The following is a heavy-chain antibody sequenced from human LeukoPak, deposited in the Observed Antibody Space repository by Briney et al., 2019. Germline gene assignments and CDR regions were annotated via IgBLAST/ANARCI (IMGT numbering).Heavy chain of an antibody. Sequence: SETLSLTCTVSGGSISSYYWSRIRQPAGKGLEWIGRIYTSGSTNYNPSLKSRVTMSVDTSKNQFSLKLSSVTAADTAVYYCASSAVAGTFDYWGQGTLVTVSS. CDR1: GGSISSYY. CDR2: IYTSGST. D-gene: IGHD6-19*01. CDR3: ASSAVAGTFDY. V-gene: IGHV4-4*07. J-gene: IGHJ4*02.